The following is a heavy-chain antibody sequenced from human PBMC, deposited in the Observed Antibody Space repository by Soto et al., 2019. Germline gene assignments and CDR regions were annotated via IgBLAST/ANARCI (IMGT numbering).Heavy chain of an antibody. CDR3: ATYPRPYQWTDI. D-gene: IGHD6-19*01. CDR2: IDPIVDTS. Sequence: QVRLEQSGAEVKKPGSSVRVSCQASGGALTSYPIHWVRQSPGQGLEWMGVIDPIVDTSNLAENFKTRLTLTADTSTKTVYMDLTSLRSDDTAIYFCATYPRPYQWTDIWGRGTQLTVSS. CDR1: GGALTSYP. J-gene: IGHJ4*02. V-gene: IGHV1-69*06.